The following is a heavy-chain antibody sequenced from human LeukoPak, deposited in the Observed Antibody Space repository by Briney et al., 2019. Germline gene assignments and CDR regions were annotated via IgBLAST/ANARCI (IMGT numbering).Heavy chain of an antibody. J-gene: IGHJ3*02. D-gene: IGHD3-10*01. CDR1: GYTFTGYY. V-gene: IGHV1-2*02. CDR3: ARPLWFGGFDAFDI. CDR2: INPNSGGT. Sequence: GASVKVSCKASGYTFTGYYMHWVRQAPGQGLEWMGWINPNSGGTNYAQKFQGRVTMTRNTSISTAYMELSSLRSEDTAVYYCARPLWFGGFDAFDIWGQGTMVTVSS.